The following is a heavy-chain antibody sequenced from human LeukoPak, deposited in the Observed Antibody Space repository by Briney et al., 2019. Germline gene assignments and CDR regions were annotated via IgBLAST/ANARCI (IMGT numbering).Heavy chain of an antibody. J-gene: IGHJ4*02. CDR3: ARSRTAYYRYFDS. Sequence: SETLSLTCTFSGGAVSSGVSSWSWIRQPPGKGLEWIGYIYHSETTYYNPSLQSRVTISVNRSKNQFSLKLTSVTAADTAVYYCARSRTAYYRYFDSWGQGTLVTVSS. V-gene: IGHV4-30-2*01. CDR1: GGAVSSGVSS. CDR2: IYHSETT. D-gene: IGHD3-22*01.